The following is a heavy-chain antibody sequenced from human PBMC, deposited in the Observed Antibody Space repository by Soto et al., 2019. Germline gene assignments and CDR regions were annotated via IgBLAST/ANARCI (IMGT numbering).Heavy chain of an antibody. CDR1: GYTFTSYY. CDR2: INPSGGST. Sequence: QVQLVQSGAEVKKPGASVKVSCKASGYTFTSYYMHWVRQAPGQGLEWMGIINPSGGSTSYAQKFQGRVTMTRDTSTSTAYMELSSLRSEDTAVYYCARDDTTFGVVTPYNYYYYGMDVWGQGTTVTVSS. J-gene: IGHJ6*02. CDR3: ARDDTTFGVVTPYNYYYYGMDV. D-gene: IGHD3-3*01. V-gene: IGHV1-46*01.